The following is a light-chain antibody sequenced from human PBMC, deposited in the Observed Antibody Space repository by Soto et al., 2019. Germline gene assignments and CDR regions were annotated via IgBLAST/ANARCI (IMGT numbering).Light chain of an antibody. J-gene: IGLJ1*01. CDR2: DVS. Sequence: QSALTQPASVSGSPGQSITISCTGTSSDVGGYNYVSWNQQHPGKAPKLMIYDVSNRPSGVSNRFSGSKSGNTASLTIPGFQAEDEADYYCSSYTSSSTLVFGTGTKVTVL. CDR1: SSDVGGYNY. V-gene: IGLV2-14*01. CDR3: SSYTSSSTLV.